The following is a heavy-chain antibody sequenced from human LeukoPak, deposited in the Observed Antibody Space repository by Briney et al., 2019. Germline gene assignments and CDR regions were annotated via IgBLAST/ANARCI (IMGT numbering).Heavy chain of an antibody. CDR3: ARDLAYGDDGL. V-gene: IGHV3-21*01. CDR1: GFTVSSNY. D-gene: IGHD4-17*01. CDR2: ISSSSSYI. J-gene: IGHJ4*02. Sequence: GGSLRLSCAASGFTVSSNYMSWVRQAPGKGLEWVAFISSSSSYIFYADSLKGRFTISRDNAKNSLYLQMNSLRADDTAVYYCARDLAYGDDGLWGQGTLVTVSS.